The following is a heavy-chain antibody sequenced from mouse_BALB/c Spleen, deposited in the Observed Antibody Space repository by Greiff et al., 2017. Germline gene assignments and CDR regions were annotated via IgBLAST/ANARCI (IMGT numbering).Heavy chain of an antibody. J-gene: IGHJ2*01. D-gene: IGHD1-1*01. Sequence: EVKLMESGGGLVQPGGSLKLSCAASGFTFSSYGMSWVRQTPDKRLELVATINSNGGSTYYPDSVKGRFTISRDNAKNTLYLQMSSLKSEDTAMYYCARDSPLYGSSLYYFDYWGQGTTLTVSS. CDR2: INSNGGST. V-gene: IGHV5-6-3*01. CDR3: ARDSPLYGSSLYYFDY. CDR1: GFTFSSYG.